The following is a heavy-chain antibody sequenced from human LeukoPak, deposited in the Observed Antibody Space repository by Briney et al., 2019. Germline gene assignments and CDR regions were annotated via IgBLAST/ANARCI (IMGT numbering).Heavy chain of an antibody. V-gene: IGHV3-64*01. CDR3: ARSSGWFDY. J-gene: IGHJ4*02. CDR1: GFTFSRYA. D-gene: IGHD6-19*01. CDR2: ISSNGGST. Sequence: PGGSLRLSCAASGFTFSRYAMHWVRQAPGKGLEYVSAISSNGGSTYYANSVKGRFTISRDNSKNTLYLQMGSLRAEDMAVYYCARSSGWFDYWGQGTLVTVSS.